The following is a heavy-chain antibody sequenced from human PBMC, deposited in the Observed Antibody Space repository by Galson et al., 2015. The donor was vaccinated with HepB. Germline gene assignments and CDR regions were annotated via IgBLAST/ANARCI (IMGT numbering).Heavy chain of an antibody. V-gene: IGHV3-23*01. Sequence: SLRLSCAASGFTFSSYAMSWVRQAPGKGLEWVSAISGSGVGTYYADSVKGRFTISRDSSKNTLFLQMSSLRAEDTAVYYCAKRISSGWYYFDYWGQGTLVTVSS. D-gene: IGHD6-19*01. J-gene: IGHJ4*02. CDR1: GFTFSSYA. CDR3: AKRISSGWYYFDY. CDR2: ISGSGVGT.